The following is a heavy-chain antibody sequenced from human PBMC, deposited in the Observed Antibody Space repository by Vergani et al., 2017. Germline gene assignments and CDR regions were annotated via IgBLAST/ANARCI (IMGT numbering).Heavy chain of an antibody. D-gene: IGHD6-13*01. CDR3: AKESGMHSSSWYGEYFQH. J-gene: IGHJ1*01. V-gene: IGHV3-30*18. CDR2: ISYDGSNK. CDR1: GFTFSSYG. Sequence: QVQLVESGGGVVQPGRSLRLSCAASGFTFSSYGMHWVRQAPGKGLEWVAVISYDGSNKYYADSVKGRFTISRDNSENTLYLQMNSLRAEDTAVYYCAKESGMHSSSWYGEYFQHWGQGTLVTVSS.